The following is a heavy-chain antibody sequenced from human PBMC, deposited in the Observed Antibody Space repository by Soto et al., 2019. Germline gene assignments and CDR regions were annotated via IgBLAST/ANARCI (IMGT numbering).Heavy chain of an antibody. CDR1: GGSIRSGDYY. CDR2: IYYSGST. V-gene: IGHV4-30-4*01. CDR3: ARTSPYGAKGNYFDY. J-gene: IGHJ4*02. D-gene: IGHD4-17*01. Sequence: SETLSLTCTVSGGSIRSGDYYWSWIRQPPGKGLESIGYIYYSGSTYYNPSLKSRVTISVDTSKNQFSLKLSSVTAADTAVYCCARTSPYGAKGNYFDYWGQGTLVTVSS.